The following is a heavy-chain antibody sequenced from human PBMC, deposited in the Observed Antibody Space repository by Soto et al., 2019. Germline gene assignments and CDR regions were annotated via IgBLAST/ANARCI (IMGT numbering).Heavy chain of an antibody. Sequence: SETLSLTCTVSGGSISGYYWSWLRQPPGKGLEWIGYIYYSGSTNYNPSLKSRVTISVDTSKNQFSLKLSSVTAADTAVYYCARVGLSGSYRYFDYWGQGTLVTVSS. D-gene: IGHD1-26*01. V-gene: IGHV4-59*08. CDR2: IYYSGST. CDR1: GGSISGYY. CDR3: ARVGLSGSYRYFDY. J-gene: IGHJ4*02.